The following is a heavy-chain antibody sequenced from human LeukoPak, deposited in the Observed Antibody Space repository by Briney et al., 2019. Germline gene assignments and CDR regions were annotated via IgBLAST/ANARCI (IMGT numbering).Heavy chain of an antibody. J-gene: IGHJ4*02. Sequence: SETLSLACAVYGGSFSGYYWSWIRQPPGKGLEWIGSIYSSGSTYYNASLQSRVTISIEASKNQISLRLNSVTAADTAMYYCAKSGGYGLIDYWGQGTLVTVSS. CDR3: AKSGGYGLIDY. D-gene: IGHD1-26*01. V-gene: IGHV4-34*01. CDR2: IYSSGST. CDR1: GGSFSGYY.